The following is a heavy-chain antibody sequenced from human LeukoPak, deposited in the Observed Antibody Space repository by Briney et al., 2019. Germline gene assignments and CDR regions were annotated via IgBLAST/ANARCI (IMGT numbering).Heavy chain of an antibody. Sequence: GGSLRLSCAASAYTFSDYSVNWVRHVAGKGLEWVASISSRSTYIYYADSVKGRFTISRDNARSSLFLQMNSLRADDTALYYCVSGTDPESLWRTYRLDAFDIWGQGTMVIVSS. J-gene: IGHJ3*02. CDR3: VSGTDPESLWRTYRLDAFDI. D-gene: IGHD3-16*02. CDR2: ISSRSTYI. V-gene: IGHV3-21*06. CDR1: AYTFSDYS.